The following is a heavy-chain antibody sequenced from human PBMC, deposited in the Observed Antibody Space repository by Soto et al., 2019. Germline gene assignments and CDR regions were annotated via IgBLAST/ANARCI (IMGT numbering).Heavy chain of an antibody. CDR1: GFTFSSYG. V-gene: IGHV3-30*18. CDR2: ISYDGSNK. J-gene: IGHJ3*02. Sequence: QVQLVESGGGVVQPGRSLRLSCAASGFTFSSYGMHWVRQAPGKGLEWVAVISYDGSNKYYADSVKGRFIISRDNSKNTLYLQMNSLRAEDTAVYYCAKGRQTFPSLRGNAFDIRGQGTMVTVSS. CDR3: AKGRQTFPSLRGNAFDI. D-gene: IGHD3-16*01.